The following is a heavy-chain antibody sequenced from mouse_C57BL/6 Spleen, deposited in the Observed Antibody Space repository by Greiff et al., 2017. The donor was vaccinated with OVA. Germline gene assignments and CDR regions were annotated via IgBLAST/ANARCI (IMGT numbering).Heavy chain of an antibody. D-gene: IGHD1-1*01. J-gene: IGHJ3*01. V-gene: IGHV1-26*01. CDR1: GYTFTDYY. CDR2: INPNNGGT. CDR3: ARVYGAY. Sequence: LQQSGPELVKPGASVKISCKASGYTFTDYYMNWVKQSHGKSLEWIGDINPNNGGTSYNQKFKGKATLTVDKSSSTAYMELRSLTSEDSAVYYCARVYGAYWGQGTLVTVSA.